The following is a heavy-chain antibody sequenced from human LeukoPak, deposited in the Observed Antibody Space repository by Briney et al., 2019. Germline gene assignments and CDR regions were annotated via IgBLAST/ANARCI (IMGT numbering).Heavy chain of an antibody. V-gene: IGHV4-59*01. CDR2: IYYSGST. CDR3: ARAFYPGYYSYMAV. Sequence: SETLSLTCTVSGGSISPSYWSCIRQPPGTGLEWIGYIYYSGSTNYNPSIKSRVTISVDTSKNQFSLKLSFVTAADTAVYYCARAFYPGYYSYMAVWGKGTTVTVSS. D-gene: IGHD3-3*02. J-gene: IGHJ6*03. CDR1: GGSISPSY.